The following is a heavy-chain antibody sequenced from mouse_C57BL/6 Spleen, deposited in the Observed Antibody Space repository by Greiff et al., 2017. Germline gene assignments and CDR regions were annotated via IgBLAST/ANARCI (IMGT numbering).Heavy chain of an antibody. CDR3: ARAGNDAAEGGAFDY. CDR2: INPGSGGT. Sequence: QVQLQQSGAELVRPGTSVKVSCKASGYAFTNYLIEWVKQRPGQGLEWIGVINPGSGGTNYNEKFKGKATLTADKSSSTAYMQLSSLTSEDSAVYVWARAGNDAAEGGAFDYWGQGTTLTVSS. CDR1: GYAFTNYL. D-gene: IGHD2-3*01. V-gene: IGHV1-54*01. J-gene: IGHJ2*01.